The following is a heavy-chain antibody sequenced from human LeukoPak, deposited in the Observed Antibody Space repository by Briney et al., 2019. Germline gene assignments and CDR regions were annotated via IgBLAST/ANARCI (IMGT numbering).Heavy chain of an antibody. J-gene: IGHJ4*02. CDR3: AKRGVVIRAVIIVGFHKEAYYFDY. Sequence: GGSLRLSCAASGFTFSSYAMSWVRQAPGKGLEWVSAISGSGGSTYYADSVKGRFTISRDNSKNTLYLQMNSLRAEDTAVYYCAKRGVVIRAVIIVGFHKEAYYFDYWGQGALVTVSS. CDR1: GFTFSSYA. D-gene: IGHD3-10*01. CDR2: ISGSGGST. V-gene: IGHV3-23*01.